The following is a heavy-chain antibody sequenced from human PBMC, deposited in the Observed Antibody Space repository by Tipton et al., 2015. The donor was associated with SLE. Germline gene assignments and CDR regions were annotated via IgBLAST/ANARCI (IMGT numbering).Heavy chain of an antibody. CDR3: ARGTYSSSWSYYYYYGMDV. D-gene: IGHD6-13*01. CDR2: IYHSGST. Sequence: TLSLTCAVSGGSISSGGYSWSWIRQPPGKGLEWIGYIYHSGSTYYNPSLKSRVTISVDTSKNQFSLKLSSVTAADTAVYYCARGTYSSSWSYYYYYGMDVWGQGTTVTVSS. CDR1: GGSISSGGYS. V-gene: IGHV4-30-2*01. J-gene: IGHJ6*02.